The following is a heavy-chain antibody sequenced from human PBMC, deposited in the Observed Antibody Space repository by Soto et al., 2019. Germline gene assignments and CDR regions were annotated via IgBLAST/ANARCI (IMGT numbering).Heavy chain of an antibody. J-gene: IGHJ4*02. CDR2: ISDSSSTI. CDR3: ARDDYPYYDDSSGYLFDY. D-gene: IGHD3-22*01. V-gene: IGHV3-48*01. Sequence: PGGSLRLSCAASGFTFNTYNMNWVRQAPGKGLEWVSYISDSSSTIHYADSVKGRFTISRDNAKNSLHLQMNSLRAEDTAVYYCARDDYPYYDDSSGYLFDYWGQGALVTVSS. CDR1: GFTFNTYN.